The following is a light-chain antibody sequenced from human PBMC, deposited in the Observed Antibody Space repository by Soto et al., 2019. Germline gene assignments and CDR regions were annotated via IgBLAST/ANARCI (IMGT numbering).Light chain of an antibody. CDR2: EVS. Sequence: QSALTQPASVSGSPGQSITISCTGTSSDVGGYNYVSWYQQHPGKAPKLMIYEVSNRPSGVSNRFSGSKSGNTASLTISGLQAEDEADYYCSSYTSSSPLEFGGGTQLTV. V-gene: IGLV2-14*01. J-gene: IGLJ2*01. CDR3: SSYTSSSPLE. CDR1: SSDVGGYNY.